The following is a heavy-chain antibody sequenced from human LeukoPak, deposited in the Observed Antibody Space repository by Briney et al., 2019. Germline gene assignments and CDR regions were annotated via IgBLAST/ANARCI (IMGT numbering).Heavy chain of an antibody. J-gene: IGHJ4*02. V-gene: IGHV3-43*02. D-gene: IGHD5/OR15-5a*01. CDR3: EKIWSTIGVH. CDR2: ITGDGGSS. Sequence: GGSLRLSCAASGFSFAAYAMHWVRQAPGRGLEWVSLITGDGGSSYYADSVKGRFTISRDNNKSSVYLQMNSLRSEDTALYFYEKIWSTIGVHWGQGTLVTVPS. CDR1: GFSFAAYA.